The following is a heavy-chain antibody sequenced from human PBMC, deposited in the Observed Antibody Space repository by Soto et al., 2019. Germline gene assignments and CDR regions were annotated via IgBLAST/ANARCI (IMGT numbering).Heavy chain of an antibody. Sequence: ASVKVSCKAFGYTFTGYYIHWVRQAPGQGLEWMAYIDPNSGATKYAQKFQGLVTLTRDTSIRTAYMELTSLRSDDTAVYYCARGGGTIFARLSWGEGTLVTVSS. J-gene: IGHJ4*02. CDR2: IDPNSGAT. V-gene: IGHV1-2*04. D-gene: IGHD1-1*01. CDR3: ARGGGTIFARLS. CDR1: GYTFTGYY.